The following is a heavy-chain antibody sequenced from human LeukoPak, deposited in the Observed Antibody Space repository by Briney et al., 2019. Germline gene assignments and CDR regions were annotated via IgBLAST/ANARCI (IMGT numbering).Heavy chain of an antibody. Sequence: SGGSLRLSCAASGFTFSTFPMHWVRRAPGKGLEYVSGISSNGGSTSYANSVKGRFSISRDNSKNTLYLQMGSLRTEDMAVYYCARDFEGAWGRGTLVTVSS. V-gene: IGHV3-64*01. J-gene: IGHJ5*02. CDR3: ARDFEGA. D-gene: IGHD3-9*01. CDR2: ISSNGGST. CDR1: GFTFSTFP.